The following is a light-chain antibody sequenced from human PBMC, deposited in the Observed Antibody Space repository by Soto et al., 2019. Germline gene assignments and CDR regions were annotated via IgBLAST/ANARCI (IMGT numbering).Light chain of an antibody. J-gene: IGKJ4*01. Sequence: DIQMTQSPSSVSASVGDRVTITCRASQHINRWLAWYQQKPGKAPELLIYAASTLQSGVPSRFSGSGSGTYFTLTINSLQPEDFATYFCQQANSFPLTFGGGTKVEI. CDR1: QHINRW. CDR3: QQANSFPLT. V-gene: IGKV1D-12*01. CDR2: AAS.